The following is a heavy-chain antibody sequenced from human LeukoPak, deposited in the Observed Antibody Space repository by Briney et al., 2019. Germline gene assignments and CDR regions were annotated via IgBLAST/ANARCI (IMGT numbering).Heavy chain of an antibody. J-gene: IGHJ5*02. D-gene: IGHD3-3*01. CDR1: GGSISSGGYY. Sequence: PSETLSLTCTVSGGSISSGGYYWSWIRQHPGKGLEWIGYIYYSGSTYYNPSLKSRVTISVDTSKNQFSLKLSSVTAADTAVYYCARVGNYDFWSGYWTQGYWLDPWGQGTLVTVSS. CDR2: IYYSGST. V-gene: IGHV4-31*03. CDR3: ARVGNYDFWSGYWTQGYWLDP.